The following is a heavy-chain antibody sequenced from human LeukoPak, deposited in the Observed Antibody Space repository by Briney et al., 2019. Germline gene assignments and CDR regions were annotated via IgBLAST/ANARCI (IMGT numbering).Heavy chain of an antibody. CDR3: ARLNTMMVVVEAFDI. J-gene: IGHJ3*02. V-gene: IGHV4-61*02. CDR1: GGSISSGTYY. Sequence: SETLSLTCTVSGGSISSGTYYWSWIRQPAGKGLEWIGRIYASGSTDYNPSLKSRVTISVDTSKNQFSLRLSSVTAADTAVYYCARLNTMMVVVEAFDIWGQGTMVTVSS. D-gene: IGHD3-22*01. CDR2: IYASGST.